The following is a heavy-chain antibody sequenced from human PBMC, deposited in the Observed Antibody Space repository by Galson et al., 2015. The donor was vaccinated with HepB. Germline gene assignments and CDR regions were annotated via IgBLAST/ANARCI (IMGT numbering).Heavy chain of an antibody. CDR1: GFTFSSYA. CDR2: ISFDGNKK. CDR3: ARSQSRPYGDYDRFDY. D-gene: IGHD4-17*01. Sequence: SLRLSCAASGFTFSSYAMHWVRQAPGKGLEWVAVISFDGNKKYHADSVNGRFTISRDNSKNTLYLQMNSLRAEDTAVYYCARSQSRPYGDYDRFDYWGQGTLVTVSS. J-gene: IGHJ4*02. V-gene: IGHV3-30-3*01.